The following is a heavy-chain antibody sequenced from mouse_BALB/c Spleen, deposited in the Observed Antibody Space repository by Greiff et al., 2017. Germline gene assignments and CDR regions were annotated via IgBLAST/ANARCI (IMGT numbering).Heavy chain of an antibody. CDR1: GFTFSDYY. CDR3: ARGCLRRPYCYAMDY. Sequence: EVMLVESGGGLVKPGGSLKLSCAASGFTFSDYYMYWVRQTPEKRLEWVATISDGGSYTYYPDSVKGRFTISRDNAKNNLYLQMSSLKSEDTAMYYCARGCLRRPYCYAMDYWGQGTSVTVSS. CDR2: ISDGGSYT. J-gene: IGHJ4*01. V-gene: IGHV5-4*02. D-gene: IGHD2-2*01.